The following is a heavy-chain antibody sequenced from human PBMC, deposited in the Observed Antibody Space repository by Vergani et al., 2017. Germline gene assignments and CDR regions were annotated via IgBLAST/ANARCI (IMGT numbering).Heavy chain of an antibody. V-gene: IGHV2-26*01. CDR2: IFSNDEK. J-gene: IGHJ6*02. D-gene: IGHD1-26*01. CDR1: GFSLSNARMG. CDR3: ARTTVGARTYYYYYGMDV. Sequence: QVTLKVSGPVLVKPTETLTLTCTVSGFSLSNARMGVSWIRQPPGKALEWLAHIFSNDEKSYSTSLKSRLTISKDTSKSQVVLTMTNMDPVDTATYYCARTTVGARTYYYYYGMDVWGQGTTVTVSS.